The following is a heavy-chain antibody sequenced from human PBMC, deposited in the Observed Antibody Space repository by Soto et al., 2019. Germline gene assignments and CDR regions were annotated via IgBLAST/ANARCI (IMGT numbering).Heavy chain of an antibody. Sequence: SVKVSCKVSGYTLTELSMHWVRQAPGQGLEWMGGIIPIFGTANYAQKFQGRVTITADESTSTAYMELSSLRSEDTAVYYCARDRREYYDSSGYCSFDYWGQGTLVTVSS. CDR3: ARDRREYYDSSGYCSFDY. CDR1: GYTLTELS. CDR2: IIPIFGTA. D-gene: IGHD3-22*01. J-gene: IGHJ4*02. V-gene: IGHV1-69*13.